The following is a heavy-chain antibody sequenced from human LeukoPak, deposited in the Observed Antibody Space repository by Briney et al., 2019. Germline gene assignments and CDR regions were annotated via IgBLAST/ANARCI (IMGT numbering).Heavy chain of an antibody. D-gene: IGHD3-3*01. V-gene: IGHV1-2*02. Sequence: ASVKVSCKASGYTLTGYYMHWVRQAPGQGLEWMGWINPNSGGTNYAQKFQGRVTMTRDTSISTAYMELSRLRSDDTAVYYCAREDYDFWSGYRIGYWGQGTLVTVSS. CDR1: GYTLTGYY. J-gene: IGHJ4*02. CDR3: AREDYDFWSGYRIGY. CDR2: INPNSGGT.